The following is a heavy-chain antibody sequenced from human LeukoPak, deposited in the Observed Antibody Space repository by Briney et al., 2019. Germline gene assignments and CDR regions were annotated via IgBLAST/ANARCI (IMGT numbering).Heavy chain of an antibody. CDR3: ARGLTTTGAFDY. CDR2: INHSGST. J-gene: IGHJ4*02. V-gene: IGHV4-34*01. Sequence: SETLSLTCAVYGGSFSGYYWSWIRQPPGKGLEWIGEINHSGSTNYNPSLMSRVTISVDTSKNQFSLKLSSVTAADTAVYYCARGLTTTGAFDYWGQGTLVTVSS. CDR1: GGSFSGYY. D-gene: IGHD4-17*01.